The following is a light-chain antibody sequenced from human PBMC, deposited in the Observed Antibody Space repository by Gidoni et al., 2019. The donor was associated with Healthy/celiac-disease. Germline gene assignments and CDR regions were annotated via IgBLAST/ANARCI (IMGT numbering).Light chain of an antibody. J-gene: IGKJ3*01. CDR1: QSISSY. CDR2: AAS. CDR3: QQSYSTLFT. V-gene: IGKV1-39*01. Sequence: DIQMTQSPSSLSASVGDRVPITCRASQSISSYLNWYQQKPGKAPKLLIYAASSLQSGVPSRFSGSGSGTDFTLTISSLQPEDFSTYYCQQSYSTLFTFGPXTKVDIK.